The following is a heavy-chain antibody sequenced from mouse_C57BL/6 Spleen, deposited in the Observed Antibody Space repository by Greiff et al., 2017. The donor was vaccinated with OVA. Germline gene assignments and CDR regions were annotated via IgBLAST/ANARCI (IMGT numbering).Heavy chain of an antibody. CDR1: GFTFSSYA. J-gene: IGHJ3*01. Sequence: EVKVVESGGGLVKPGGSLKLSCAASGFTFSSYAMSWVRQTPEKRLEWVATISDGGSYTYYPDNVKGRFTISRDNAKNNLYLQMSHLKSEDTAMYYCARDQDDYGTPFAYWGQGTLVTVSA. V-gene: IGHV5-4*01. CDR3: ARDQDDYGTPFAY. CDR2: ISDGGSYT. D-gene: IGHD2-4*01.